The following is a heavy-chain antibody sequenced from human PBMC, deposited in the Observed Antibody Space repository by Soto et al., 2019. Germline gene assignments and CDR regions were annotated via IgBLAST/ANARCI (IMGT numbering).Heavy chain of an antibody. CDR1: GFTFSRHW. V-gene: IGHV3-74*01. Sequence: EVQLVESGGGLVQPGGSPRLSCAASGFTFSRHWMHWVRQAPGKGLVWVSRINSDGTSTNYADSVKGRFTISRDNAKNTLYLQMNSLRGEDTAVYHCASPYTATIHNGLNSWGQGTLVTVSS. CDR2: INSDGTST. CDR3: ASPYTATIHNGLNS. D-gene: IGHD5-12*01. J-gene: IGHJ4*02.